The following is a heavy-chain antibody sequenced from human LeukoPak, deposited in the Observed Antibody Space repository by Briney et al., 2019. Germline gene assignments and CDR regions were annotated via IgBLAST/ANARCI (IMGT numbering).Heavy chain of an antibody. Sequence: PSETLSLTCTVSGGSIGSGSYYWSWIRQPAGKGLEWIGRIYTSGSTNYNPSLKSRVTISVDTSKNQFSLKLSSVTAADTAVYYCAREVNYYDSSGYYYAYDYWGQGTLVTVSS. CDR1: GGSIGSGSYY. CDR2: IYTSGST. J-gene: IGHJ4*02. V-gene: IGHV4-61*02. CDR3: AREVNYYDSSGYYYAYDY. D-gene: IGHD3-22*01.